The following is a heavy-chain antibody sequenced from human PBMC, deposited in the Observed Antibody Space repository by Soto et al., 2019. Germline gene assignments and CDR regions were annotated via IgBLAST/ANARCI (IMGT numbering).Heavy chain of an antibody. V-gene: IGHV3-74*01. CDR3: ARGSSGYSYGYNDY. J-gene: IGHJ4*02. CDR1: GFTFSGYW. CDR2: ISSDGIST. Sequence: EVQLVESGGGLVQPGGSLRLSCAASGFTFSGYWMHWVRQAPGKGLVWVSRISSDGISTTYADCAEGRFIISRDNAKNTLYLQLNSLRAEDTAVYYCARGSSGYSYGYNDYWGQGTLVSVSS. D-gene: IGHD5-18*01.